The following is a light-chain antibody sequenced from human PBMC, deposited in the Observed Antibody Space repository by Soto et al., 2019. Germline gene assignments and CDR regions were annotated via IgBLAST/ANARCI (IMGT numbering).Light chain of an antibody. CDR3: HQYDSWT. CDR2: GAS. CDR1: QSFNSIY. J-gene: IGKJ1*01. V-gene: IGKV3-20*01. Sequence: EVVLTQPPDTLSLSPGERATLSCRASQSFNSIYLAWYQQKPGQAPRLLIYGASSRATGIPDRFSGSGSGTDFTLTISRLEPEDFAVYYCHQYDSWTFGQGTKVDIK.